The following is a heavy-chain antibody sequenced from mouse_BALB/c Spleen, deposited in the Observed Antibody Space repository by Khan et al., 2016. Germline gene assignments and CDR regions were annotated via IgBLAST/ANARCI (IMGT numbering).Heavy chain of an antibody. D-gene: IGHD1-1*01. CDR1: GYTFTSYW. Sequence: QVQLQQPGAELARPGASVKLSCKASGYTFTSYWMQWVKQRPGQGLEWIGAIYPGDGDTRYTQKFKGKATLTADKSSSTAYMQLSSLASEESAVYYCARGGGYGPFFDGGQGTTLTVSS. V-gene: IGHV1-87*01. J-gene: IGHJ2*01. CDR2: IYPGDGDT. CDR3: ARGGGYGPFFD.